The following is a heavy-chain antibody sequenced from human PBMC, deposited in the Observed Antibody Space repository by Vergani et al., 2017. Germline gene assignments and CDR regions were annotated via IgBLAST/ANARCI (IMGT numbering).Heavy chain of an antibody. D-gene: IGHD1-1*01. CDR2: ISPDASTV. J-gene: IGHJ6*02. Sequence: LEESGGGSVKPGGSLRLSCAASGFKFSDHYMSWIRQAPGKGLEWVSHISPDASTVSYTDSVTGRFTVSRDNDNNSLTLDMTTLRVEDTVVYYCAKNPGISTTRHYYAMDVWGQGTTVTVSS. CDR1: GFKFSDHY. CDR3: AKNPGISTTRHYYAMDV. V-gene: IGHV3-11*04.